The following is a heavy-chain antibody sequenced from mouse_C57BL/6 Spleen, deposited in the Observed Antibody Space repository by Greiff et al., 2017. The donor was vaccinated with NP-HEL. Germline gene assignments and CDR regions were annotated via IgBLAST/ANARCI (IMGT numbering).Heavy chain of an antibody. V-gene: IGHV10-1*01. CDR1: GFSFNTYA. CDR2: IRSKSNNYAT. Sequence: EVMLVESGGGLVQPKGSLKLSCAASGFSFNTYAMNWVRQAPGKGLEWVARIRSKSNNYATYYADSVKDRFTISRDDSESMLYLQMNNLKTEDTAMYYCVRQGFIGYFDVWGTGTTVTVSS. CDR3: VRQGFIGYFDV. J-gene: IGHJ1*03. D-gene: IGHD1-1*01.